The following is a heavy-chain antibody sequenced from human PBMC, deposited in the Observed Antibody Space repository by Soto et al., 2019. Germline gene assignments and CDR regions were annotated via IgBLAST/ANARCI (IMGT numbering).Heavy chain of an antibody. Sequence: QVQLVQSGAEMKEPGSSVKVSCKTSGGTFSSSAISWLRQAPGQGLEWMGGNIPLFRTPDYAQKFQGRVTIAADESTGTAYMELSSMRSEDTAVYYCARDNDRLQLGGNYYYILDVWGQGTTIPVSS. CDR1: GGTFSSSA. J-gene: IGHJ6*02. V-gene: IGHV1-69*12. CDR2: NIPLFRTP. D-gene: IGHD4-4*01. CDR3: ARDNDRLQLGGNYYYILDV.